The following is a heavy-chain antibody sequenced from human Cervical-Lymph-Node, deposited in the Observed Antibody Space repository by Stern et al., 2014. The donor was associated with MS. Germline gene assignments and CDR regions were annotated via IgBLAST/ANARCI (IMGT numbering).Heavy chain of an antibody. J-gene: IGHJ6*02. V-gene: IGHV1-46*01. CDR2: VNANGGSA. Sequence: VQLVESGAQVKKPGASVKVSCKGSGYTFIRYYIHWVHQAPGQGLECMGIVNANGGSARYAQKFQGRVTMASDTSTSTVSMELSSLRSEDTAVYYCATLYDSSGNYGMEVWGQGTTVIVSS. CDR3: ATLYDSSGNYGMEV. D-gene: IGHD5/OR15-5a*01. CDR1: GYTFIRYY.